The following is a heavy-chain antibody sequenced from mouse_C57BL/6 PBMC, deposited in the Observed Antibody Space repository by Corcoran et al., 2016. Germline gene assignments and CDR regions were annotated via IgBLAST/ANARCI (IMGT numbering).Heavy chain of an antibody. CDR1: GYTFTDYC. J-gene: IGHJ4*01. Sequence: QVQLQQSGPELVKPGASVKISCKASGYTFTDYCMNWVKQRPGQGLEWIGWTFPGSGSTYYNGKFKGKATLTVDKSSSTAYMLLSSLTSEDSAVYFCARSPLRLSMDYWGQGTSVTVSS. CDR3: ARSPLRLSMDY. V-gene: IGHV1-75*01. D-gene: IGHD1-2*01. CDR2: TFPGSGST.